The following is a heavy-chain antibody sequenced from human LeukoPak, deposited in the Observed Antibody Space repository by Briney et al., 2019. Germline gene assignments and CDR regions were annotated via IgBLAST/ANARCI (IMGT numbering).Heavy chain of an antibody. CDR3: TTEDYDILIGYPRRDY. CDR1: GFTFSNAW. CDR2: IKSKTDGGTT. Sequence: GGSLRLSCAASGFTFSNAWMSWVRQAPGRGLEWVGRIKSKTDGGTTDYAAPVKGRFTISRDDSKNTLYLQMNSLKTEDTAVYYCTTEDYDILIGYPRRDYWGQGTLVTVSS. V-gene: IGHV3-15*01. D-gene: IGHD3-9*01. J-gene: IGHJ4*02.